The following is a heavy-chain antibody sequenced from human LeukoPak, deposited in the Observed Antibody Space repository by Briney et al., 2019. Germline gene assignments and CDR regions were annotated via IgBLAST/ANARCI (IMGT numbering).Heavy chain of an antibody. CDR1: GGTFSSYA. D-gene: IGHD3-22*01. J-gene: IGHJ4*02. Sequence: GASVKVSCKASGGTFSSYAISWVRQAPGQGLEWMGRIIPIFGTANYAQKFQGRVTITTDESTSTAYVELSSLRSEDTAVYYCASATSYYYDSSGYYLGYWGQGTLVTVSS. V-gene: IGHV1-69*05. CDR2: IIPIFGTA. CDR3: ASATSYYYDSSGYYLGY.